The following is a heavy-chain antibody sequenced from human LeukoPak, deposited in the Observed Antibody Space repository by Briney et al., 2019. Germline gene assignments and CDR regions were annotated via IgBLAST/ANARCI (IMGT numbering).Heavy chain of an antibody. J-gene: IGHJ4*02. Sequence: PSGGSLRLSCTASEFTFKNYAMTWLRQAPGKGLEWVSSVSGKNDDAYYADSVKGRFTISRDTSKNTLYLQMDSLRAEDTAVYYCAKDRDSYGYVDYWGQGTLVTVSS. CDR3: AKDRDSYGYVDY. CDR2: VSGKNDDA. CDR1: EFTFKNYA. V-gene: IGHV3-23*01. D-gene: IGHD5-18*01.